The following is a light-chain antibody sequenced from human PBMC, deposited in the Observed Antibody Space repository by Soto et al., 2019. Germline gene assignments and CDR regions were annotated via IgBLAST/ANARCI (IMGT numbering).Light chain of an antibody. Sequence: EIVLTQSPGTLSLSPGERATLSCRASQSVSSSYLAWYQQKPGQAPRLLIYGASSMATGIPDRFSGSGCGTDFTLTISRLEPEDFAEYYCQQYGSSRLIVGGGTKVEIK. CDR1: QSVSSSY. J-gene: IGKJ4*01. CDR2: GAS. V-gene: IGKV3-20*01. CDR3: QQYGSSRLI.